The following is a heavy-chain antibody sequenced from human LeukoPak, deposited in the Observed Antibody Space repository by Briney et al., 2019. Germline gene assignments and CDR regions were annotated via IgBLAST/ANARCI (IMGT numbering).Heavy chain of an antibody. D-gene: IGHD3-10*01. CDR3: ARGQLLWFGETSDY. CDR2: IYTSGST. CDR1: GYSISTGYY. V-gene: IGHV4-61*02. Sequence: SETLSLTCTVSGYSISTGYYWGRIRQPAGKGLEWIGRIYTSGSTNYNPSLKSRVTISVDTSKNQFSLKLSSVTAADTAVYYCARGQLLWFGETSDYWGQGTLVTVSS. J-gene: IGHJ4*02.